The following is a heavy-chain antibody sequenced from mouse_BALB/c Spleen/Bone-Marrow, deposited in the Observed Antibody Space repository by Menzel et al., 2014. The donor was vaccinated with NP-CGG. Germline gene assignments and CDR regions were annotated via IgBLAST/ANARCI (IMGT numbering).Heavy chain of an antibody. Sequence: EVKLMESGPELVKPGASVKISCKTSGYTFTEYTMHWVKQSHGKSLEWIGGINPNNGGTSYNQKFKGKATLTVDKSSSTAYIELRNLTSEDSAVYYCARKPYGYQYYFDYWGQGTTLTVSS. CDR1: GYTFTEYT. D-gene: IGHD1-2*01. CDR2: INPNNGGT. J-gene: IGHJ2*01. CDR3: ARKPYGYQYYFDY. V-gene: IGHV1-18*01.